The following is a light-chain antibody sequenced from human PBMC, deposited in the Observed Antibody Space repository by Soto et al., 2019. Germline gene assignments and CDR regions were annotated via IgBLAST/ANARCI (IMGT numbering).Light chain of an antibody. J-gene: IGKJ1*01. CDR2: AAS. V-gene: IGKV1-39*01. CDR1: QTITRY. Sequence: DIQMTQSPSSLSASVGDRVTITCRASQTITRYLNWYQQKPGKAPKLLIYAASTLQSGVPSRFSGSGSGTDFTLTITSLQPEDFATYYCQQGYSTRAFGQGTKVEIK. CDR3: QQGYSTRA.